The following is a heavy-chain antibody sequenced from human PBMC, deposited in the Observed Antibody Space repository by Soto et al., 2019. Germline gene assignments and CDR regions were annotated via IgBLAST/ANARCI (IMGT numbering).Heavy chain of an antibody. D-gene: IGHD3-10*01. J-gene: IGHJ4*02. CDR3: DLNMVRGNQ. CDR2: ISGSGGST. V-gene: IGHV3-23*01. CDR1: GFTFISYA. Sequence: GGSLRLSCAASGFTFISYAISWVRQAPGKGLEWVSAISGSGGSTYYADSVKGRFTISRDNSKNTLYLQMNSLRAEDTAVYYCDLNMVRGNQWGQGTMVTVSS.